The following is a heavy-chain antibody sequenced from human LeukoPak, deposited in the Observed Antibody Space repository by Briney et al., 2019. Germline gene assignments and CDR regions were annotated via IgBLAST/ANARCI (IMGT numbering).Heavy chain of an antibody. J-gene: IGHJ6*02. D-gene: IGHD1-14*01. Sequence: PGGSLRLSCAASGFTFSSYWMTWVRQAPGKGLEWVAVIWYDGSNKYYADSVKGRFTISRDNSKNTLYLQMNSLRAEDTAVYYCARVLQSTGAAYYYYGMDVWGQGTTVTVSS. CDR1: GFTFSSYW. CDR2: IWYDGSNK. V-gene: IGHV3-33*08. CDR3: ARVLQSTGAAYYYYGMDV.